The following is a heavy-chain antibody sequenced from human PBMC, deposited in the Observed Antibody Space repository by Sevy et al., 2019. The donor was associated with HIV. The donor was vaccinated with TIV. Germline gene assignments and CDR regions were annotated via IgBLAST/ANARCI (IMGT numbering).Heavy chain of an antibody. CDR3: ARGEQWLSFNY. D-gene: IGHD6-19*01. CDR2: IYGNNST. J-gene: IGHJ4*02. Sequence: GGSLRLSCAASGFIFSTYTMTWVRQAPGKGLEWVSGIYGNNSTYYADFVKGRFTISRDNSKNTLYLQMNSLGVEDTAIYYCARGEQWLSFNYWGQGTLVTVSS. V-gene: IGHV3-23*05. CDR1: GFIFSTYT.